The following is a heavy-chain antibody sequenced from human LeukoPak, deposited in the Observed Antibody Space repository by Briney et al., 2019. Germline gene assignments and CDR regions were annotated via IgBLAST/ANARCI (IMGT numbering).Heavy chain of an antibody. CDR3: ARVRTVSHSFDY. V-gene: IGHV4-39*07. CDR2: IYFSGST. CDR1: GGSISSSDYY. Sequence: PSETLSLTCTVSGGSISSSDYYWGWIRQPPGKGLEWIGNIYFSGSTNYNPSLKSRVTISVDTSKNQFSLKLSSVTAADTAVYYCARVRTVSHSFDYWGQGTLVTVSS. D-gene: IGHD4-11*01. J-gene: IGHJ4*02.